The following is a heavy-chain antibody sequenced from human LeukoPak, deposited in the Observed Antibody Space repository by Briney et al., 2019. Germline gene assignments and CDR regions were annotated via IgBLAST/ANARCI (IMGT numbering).Heavy chain of an antibody. D-gene: IGHD1-26*01. Sequence: GGSLRLSCAASGFRFDDYAMHWVRQTPGKGLEWVSGISWNSVSKEYADSVKGRFTISRDNAKNSLYLQMSSLRGEDTALYYCAREYSGTYLVDYWGQGTLVTVSS. J-gene: IGHJ4*02. V-gene: IGHV3-9*01. CDR2: ISWNSVSK. CDR3: AREYSGTYLVDY. CDR1: GFRFDDYA.